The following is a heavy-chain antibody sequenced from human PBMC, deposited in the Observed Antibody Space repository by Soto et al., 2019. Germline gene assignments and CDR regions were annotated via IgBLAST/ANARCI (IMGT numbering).Heavy chain of an antibody. CDR3: ARGYCSSTSCFRGYSSSWYVPFDY. CDR2: ISAYNGNT. D-gene: IGHD2-2*01. J-gene: IGHJ4*01. Sequence: ASVKVSCKASGDTFTSYGISWVRQAPGQGLEWMGWISAYNGNTNYAQKLQGRVTMTTDTSTSTAYMELRSLRSDDTAVYYCARGYCSSTSCFRGYSSSWYVPFDYWG. CDR1: GDTFTSYG. V-gene: IGHV1-18*04.